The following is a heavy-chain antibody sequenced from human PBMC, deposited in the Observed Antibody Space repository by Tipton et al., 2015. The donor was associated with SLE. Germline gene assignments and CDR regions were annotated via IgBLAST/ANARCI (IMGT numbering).Heavy chain of an antibody. CDR3: ARDQTGTLDYFDY. J-gene: IGHJ4*02. CDR2: ISGDSSHI. CDR1: GFKFFTKS. D-gene: IGHD1/OR15-1a*01. V-gene: IGHV3-21*06. Sequence: SLRLSCEGSGFKFFTKSFNWVRQAPGKGLEWVASISGDSSHIYYTDSVKARFTISRDNAKNSVFLQMNSLRADDTAVYYCARDQTGTLDYFDYWGQGVLVTVSS.